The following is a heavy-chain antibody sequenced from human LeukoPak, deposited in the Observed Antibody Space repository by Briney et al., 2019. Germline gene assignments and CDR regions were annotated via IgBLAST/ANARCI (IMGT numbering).Heavy chain of an antibody. V-gene: IGHV5-51*01. Sequence: GESLKISCKGSGYSFTSYWIGWVRQMPGKGLEWMGIIYSGDSDTRYSPSFQGQVPIPADKSISTAYLQWSSLKASDTAMYYCARLYYYDSSGYYNYWGQGTLVTVSS. J-gene: IGHJ4*02. CDR2: IYSGDSDT. CDR1: GYSFTSYW. CDR3: ARLYYYDSSGYYNY. D-gene: IGHD3-22*01.